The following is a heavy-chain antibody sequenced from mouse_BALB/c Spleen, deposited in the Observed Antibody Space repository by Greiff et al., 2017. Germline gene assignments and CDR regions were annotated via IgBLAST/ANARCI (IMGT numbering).Heavy chain of an antibody. CDR2: ISYSGST. D-gene: IGHD2-1*01. CDR3: ASAPYGNYVY. Sequence: EVQRVESGPGLVKPSQSLSLTCTVTGYSITSDYAWNWIRQFPGTTLEWMGYISYSGSTSYNPSLKSRISITRDTSKNQFFLQLNSVTTEDTATYYCASAPYGNYVYWGQGTTLTVSS. CDR1: GYSITSDYA. V-gene: IGHV3-2*02. J-gene: IGHJ2*01.